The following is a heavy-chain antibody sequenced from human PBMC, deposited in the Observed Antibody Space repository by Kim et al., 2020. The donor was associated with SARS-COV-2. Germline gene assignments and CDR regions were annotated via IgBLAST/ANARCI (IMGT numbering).Heavy chain of an antibody. CDR3: ARGGGTYYDFWSGYPDYYYGMDV. J-gene: IGHJ6*02. Sequence: SETLSLTCAVYGGSFSGYYWSWIRQPPGKGLEWIGEINHSGSTNYNPSLKSRVTISVDTSKNQFSLKLSSVTAADTAVYYCARGGGTYYDFWSGYPDYYYGMDVWGQGTTVTVSS. V-gene: IGHV4-34*01. CDR2: INHSGST. D-gene: IGHD3-3*01. CDR1: GGSFSGYY.